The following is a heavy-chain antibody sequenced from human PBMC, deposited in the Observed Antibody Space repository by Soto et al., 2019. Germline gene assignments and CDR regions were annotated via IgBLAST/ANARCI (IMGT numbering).Heavy chain of an antibody. CDR3: AGVIASAADFDY. J-gene: IGHJ4*02. V-gene: IGHV1-18*01. Sequence: QVQLVQSGAEVKKPGASVKVSCKASGYTFTSYGLSWVRQAPGQGLEWMGWISAYNRNTNYAQKRQGRVTMTTDTSTSTAYMELRRLRSDDTAVFYCAGVIASAADFDYWGQETLVTVSS. CDR2: ISAYNRNT. D-gene: IGHD6-13*01. CDR1: GYTFTSYG.